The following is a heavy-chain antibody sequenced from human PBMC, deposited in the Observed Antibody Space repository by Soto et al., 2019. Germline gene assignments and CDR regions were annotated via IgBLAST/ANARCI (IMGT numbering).Heavy chain of an antibody. V-gene: IGHV3-30*18. CDR1: GFTFSSYG. CDR2: ISYDGSNK. D-gene: IGHD6-19*01. CDR3: AKSSSSGWFDY. J-gene: IGHJ4*02. Sequence: GGSLRLSCAASGFTFSSYGMHWVRQAPGKGLEWVAVISYDGSNKYYADSVKGRFTISRDNSKNTLYLQMNSLRAEDTAVYYCAKSSSSGWFDYWGQGTLVTVSS.